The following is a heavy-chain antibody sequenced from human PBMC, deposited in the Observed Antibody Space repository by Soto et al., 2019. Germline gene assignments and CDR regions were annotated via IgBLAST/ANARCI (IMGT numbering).Heavy chain of an antibody. CDR2: MNPNRGNT. CDR3: ARGVSRSSRPYCYYGMDV. CDR1: GYTFTSYD. Sequence: ASVKVSCKASGYTFTSYDINWVRQATGQGLEWMGWMNPNRGNTGYAQKFQGRVTMTRNTSISTGYMELSSLRSEDTAVYYCARGVSRSSRPYCYYGMDVWGQGTTVTVSS. J-gene: IGHJ6*02. D-gene: IGHD6-13*01. V-gene: IGHV1-8*01.